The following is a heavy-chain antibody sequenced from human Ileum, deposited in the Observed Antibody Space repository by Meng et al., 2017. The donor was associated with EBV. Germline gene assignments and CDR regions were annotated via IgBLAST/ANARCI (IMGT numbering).Heavy chain of an antibody. D-gene: IGHD5-18*01. CDR1: GGSVSISSYY. Sequence: QVQLQGSAPGLVKPSATLSLTCTVSGGSVSISSYYWSWIRQPPGKGLEWIGYIYYSGTTNYNPSLESRVTISVDTSKNQFSLKLRSVAASDTAVYYCARGWDTAMDSGWGQGTLVTVSS. CDR3: ARGWDTAMDSG. V-gene: IGHV4-61*01. CDR2: IYYSGTT. J-gene: IGHJ4*02.